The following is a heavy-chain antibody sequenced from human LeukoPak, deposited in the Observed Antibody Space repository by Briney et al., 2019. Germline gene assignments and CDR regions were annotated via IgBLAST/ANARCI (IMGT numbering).Heavy chain of an antibody. Sequence: RPSETLSLTCTIPDGSISSYYWNWIRQSPGKGLEWIGHIHYSGSTHYNPSLQSRVSISIDTSKKHFSLNLRSVTAVDTAVYYCARWGHFDTSGYFVVDYWGQGTLVTVSS. D-gene: IGHD3-22*01. J-gene: IGHJ4*02. V-gene: IGHV4-59*01. CDR2: IHYSGST. CDR3: ARWGHFDTSGYFVVDY. CDR1: DGSISSYY.